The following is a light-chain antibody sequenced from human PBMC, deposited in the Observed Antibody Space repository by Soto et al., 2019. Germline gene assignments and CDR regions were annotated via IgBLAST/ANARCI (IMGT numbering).Light chain of an antibody. Sequence: QSALTQPPSASGSPGQSVTISCTGTKNDVGVYDFVSWYQHHPGKAPRLIIYEVVQRPSGVPDRFSGSKSGNTASLTVSGRQAADDAAYFCKTYAGSNTYVFGSGTKLTVL. J-gene: IGLJ2*01. V-gene: IGLV2-8*01. CDR1: KNDVGVYDF. CDR2: EVV. CDR3: KTYAGSNTYV.